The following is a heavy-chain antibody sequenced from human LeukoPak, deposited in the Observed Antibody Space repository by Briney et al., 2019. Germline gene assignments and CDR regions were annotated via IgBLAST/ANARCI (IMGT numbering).Heavy chain of an antibody. CDR2: MNPNSGNT. V-gene: IGHV1-8*01. J-gene: IGHJ4*02. Sequence: ASVKVSCKASGYTFTSYDINWVRQATGQGLEWMGWMNPNSGNTGYAQKFQGGVTMTRNTSISTAYMELSSLRSEDTAVYYCARRSNGGRQWFSDYWGQGTLVTVSS. CDR1: GYTFTSYD. CDR3: ARRSNGGRQWFSDY. D-gene: IGHD3-16*01.